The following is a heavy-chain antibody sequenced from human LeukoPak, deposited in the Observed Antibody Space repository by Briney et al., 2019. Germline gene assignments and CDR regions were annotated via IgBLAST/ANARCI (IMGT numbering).Heavy chain of an antibody. J-gene: IGHJ3*02. V-gene: IGHV4-39*07. CDR2: MYYSGSS. D-gene: IGHD5-12*01. CDR3: ARDERYSGYENDAFDI. CDR1: GGSISSSSYY. Sequence: SETLSLTCNVSGGSISSSSYYWGWIRQPPGKGLEWIGSMYYSGSSYYNPSLKSRVTISVDTSKNQFSLKLSSVTAADTAVYYCARDERYSGYENDAFDIWGQGTMVTVSS.